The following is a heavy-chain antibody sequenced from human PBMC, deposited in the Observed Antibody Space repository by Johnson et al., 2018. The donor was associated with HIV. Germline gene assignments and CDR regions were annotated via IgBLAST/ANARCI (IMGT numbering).Heavy chain of an antibody. CDR3: ARDPRLGELKIYRRGYAFDI. CDR2: ISYDGSNK. V-gene: IGHV3-30-3*01. Sequence: VQLVESGGGVVQPGRSLRLSCAASGFTFSSYAMHWVRQAPGKGLEWVAVISYDGSNKYYADSVKGRFTISRDNSKNTLYLQMNSLRAEDTAVYYCARDPRLGELKIYRRGYAFDIWGQGTMVTVSS. J-gene: IGHJ3*02. CDR1: GFTFSSYA. D-gene: IGHD3-16*01.